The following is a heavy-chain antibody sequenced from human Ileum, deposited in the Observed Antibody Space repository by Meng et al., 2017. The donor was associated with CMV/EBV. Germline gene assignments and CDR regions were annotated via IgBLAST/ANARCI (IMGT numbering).Heavy chain of an antibody. D-gene: IGHD4-11*01. CDR3: ARGSGYSIYDD. Sequence: SETLSFTCTVSGASVSENYCSWIRQSPGRGLEWIGYISYGDFTNYNPSLKSRVSISVDTSKNQCSLILKSMSAADAAVYYCARGSGYSIYDDWGQGTLVTVSS. CDR1: GASVSENY. V-gene: IGHV4-59*02. J-gene: IGHJ4*02. CDR2: ISYGDFT.